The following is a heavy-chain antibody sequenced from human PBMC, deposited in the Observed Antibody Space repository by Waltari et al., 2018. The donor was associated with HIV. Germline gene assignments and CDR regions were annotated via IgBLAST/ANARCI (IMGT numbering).Heavy chain of an antibody. Sequence: QVRLVQSGAEVKKPGSSVHVSCKASGGSFRSNSISWVRQAPGQGVEWMGVSNPIFVFPSYVQILQGRVTITADESTSTAYMELTSLRSEDTAVYYCAKVQRPYDGFDIWGQGTMVIVSS. J-gene: IGHJ3*02. CDR1: GGSFRSNS. CDR2: SNPIFVFP. CDR3: AKVQRPYDGFDI. V-gene: IGHV1-69*13.